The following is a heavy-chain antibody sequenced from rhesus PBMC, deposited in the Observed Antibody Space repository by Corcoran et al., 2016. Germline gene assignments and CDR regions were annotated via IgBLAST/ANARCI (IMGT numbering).Heavy chain of an antibody. Sequence: EVQLVQSGAEVKRPGESLKISCKTSGYSFTIYWISWVRQMPGKGLEWMGAIDPSVSDTRNNPSFQGQVTISADKSISTAYLQWSRLKASDTATYYCARDLGSGSYYNHDAFDFWGQGLRVTVSS. CDR2: IDPSVSDT. CDR3: ARDLGSGSYYNHDAFDF. CDR1: GYSFTIYW. V-gene: IGHV5-20*01. D-gene: IGHD3-16*01. J-gene: IGHJ3*01.